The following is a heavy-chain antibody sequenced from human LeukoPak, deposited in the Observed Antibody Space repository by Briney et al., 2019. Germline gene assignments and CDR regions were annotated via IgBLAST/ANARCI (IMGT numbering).Heavy chain of an antibody. CDR1: GGTFSSYA. J-gene: IGHJ4*02. V-gene: IGHV1-69*04. D-gene: IGHD5-24*01. CDR2: IIPILGIA. CDR3: ARDLGDGYNY. Sequence: SVTVSCKASGGTFSSYAISWVRQAPGKGLEWMGRIIPILGIANYAQKFQGRVTITADKSTSTAYMELSSLRSEDTAVYYCARDLGDGYNYWGQGTLVTVSS.